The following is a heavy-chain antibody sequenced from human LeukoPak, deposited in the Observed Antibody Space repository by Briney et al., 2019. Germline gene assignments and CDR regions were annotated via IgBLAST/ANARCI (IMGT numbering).Heavy chain of an antibody. V-gene: IGHV4-34*01. Sequence: PSETLSLTCAVYGGSFSGYYWSWIRQPPGKGLESIGEINHSGSTNYNPSLKSRITKALDTCKNPFSLKLSSVTAAHTAVYSCASPVEMATTWGQGTLVTVSS. CDR1: GGSFSGYY. CDR3: ASPVEMATT. J-gene: IGHJ5*02. D-gene: IGHD5-24*01. CDR2: INHSGST.